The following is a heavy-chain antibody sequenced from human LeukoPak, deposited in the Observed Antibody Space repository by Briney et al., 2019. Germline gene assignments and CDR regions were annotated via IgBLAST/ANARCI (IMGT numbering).Heavy chain of an antibody. Sequence: PGGSLRLSCAASGFTFSSYAMHWVRQAPGKGLEWVAVISYDGSNKYYADSVKGRFTISRDNSKNTLYLQMNSLRAEDTAVYYCARESGGKVRGVIYSTKYNWFDPWGQGTLVTVSS. D-gene: IGHD3-10*01. CDR2: ISYDGSNK. J-gene: IGHJ5*02. CDR1: GFTFSSYA. V-gene: IGHV3-30*04. CDR3: ARESGGKVRGVIYSTKYNWFDP.